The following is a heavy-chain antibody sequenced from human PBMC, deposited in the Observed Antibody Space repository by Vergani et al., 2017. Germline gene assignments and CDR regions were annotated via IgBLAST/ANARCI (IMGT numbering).Heavy chain of an antibody. CDR3: ATSYSGSYNFDY. CDR1: GYTFTSYY. Sequence: QVQLVQSGAEVKKPGASVKVSCKASGYTFTSYYMHWVRQAPGQGLEWMGIINPSGGSTSYAQKFQGRVTMTRDTSTSTVYMELSRLRSDDTAVYYCATSYSGSYNFDYWGQGTLVTVSS. CDR2: INPSGGST. V-gene: IGHV1-46*01. J-gene: IGHJ4*02. D-gene: IGHD1-26*01.